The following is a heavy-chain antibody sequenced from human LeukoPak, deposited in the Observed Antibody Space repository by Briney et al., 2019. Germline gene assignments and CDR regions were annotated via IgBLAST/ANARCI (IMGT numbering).Heavy chain of an antibody. Sequence: GGSLRLSCAASGFTFDDYAMSRVRQAPGKGLEWVSGINWNGGSTAYADSVKGRFTISRDNAKNSLYLQMNSLRVEDTALYHGARVLLWFGELLFNWFDPRGQGTLVTVSS. D-gene: IGHD3-10*01. CDR3: ARVLLWFGELLFNWFDP. J-gene: IGHJ5*02. V-gene: IGHV3-20*01. CDR2: INWNGGST. CDR1: GFTFDDYA.